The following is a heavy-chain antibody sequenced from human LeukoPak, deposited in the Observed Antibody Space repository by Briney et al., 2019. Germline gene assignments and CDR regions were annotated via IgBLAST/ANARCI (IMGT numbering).Heavy chain of an antibody. D-gene: IGHD3-22*01. J-gene: IGHJ4*02. Sequence: PGGSLRLSCAASGFTFSSYAMHWVRQAPGKGLEWVAVISYDGSNKYYADSVKGRFTISRDNSKNTLYLQMNSQRAEDTAVYYCARDHRSDYYDSSGYYEYWGQGTLVTVSS. CDR1: GFTFSSYA. CDR2: ISYDGSNK. V-gene: IGHV3-30*01. CDR3: ARDHRSDYYDSSGYYEY.